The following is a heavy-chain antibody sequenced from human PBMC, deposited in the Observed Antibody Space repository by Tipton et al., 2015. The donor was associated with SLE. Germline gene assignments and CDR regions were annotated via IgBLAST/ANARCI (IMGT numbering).Heavy chain of an antibody. CDR2: IYYSGST. D-gene: IGHD1-7*01. V-gene: IGHV4-59*08. Sequence: TLSLTCTVSGGSISSHYWSWIRQPPGKGLEWIGYIYYSGSTYYNPSLKSRVTISVDTSKNQFSLKLSSVTAADTAVYYCARGYEYNWNYGWGQGTLVTVSS. CDR3: ARGYEYNWNYG. J-gene: IGHJ4*02. CDR1: GGSISSHY.